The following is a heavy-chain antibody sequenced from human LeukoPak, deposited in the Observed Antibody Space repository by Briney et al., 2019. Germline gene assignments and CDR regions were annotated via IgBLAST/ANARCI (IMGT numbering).Heavy chain of an antibody. D-gene: IGHD3-22*01. J-gene: IGHJ5*02. V-gene: IGHV3-7*01. CDR2: IKEDGSEK. CDR3: ARDVYYYDSSGFDP. CDR1: GFTLSTYW. Sequence: PGGSLRLSCAASGFTLSTYWMSWVRQAPGKGLEWVANIKEDGSEKYYVDSVKGRFTISRDNAKSSLYLQMNSLRAEDTAVYYCARDVYYYDSSGFDPWGQGTLVTVSS.